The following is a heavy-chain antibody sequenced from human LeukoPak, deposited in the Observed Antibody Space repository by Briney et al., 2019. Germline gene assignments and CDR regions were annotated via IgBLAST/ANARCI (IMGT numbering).Heavy chain of an antibody. CDR2: ISGSGDYT. Sequence: GGSLRLSCAVSGFTFSGYAMSWVRQAPGKGLEWVSTISGSGDYTYYADSVKGRFRISRDNSKNTLHLQMNSLRAEDTAVYYLAKTLFYWCGGYCYEAYFDDWGQGTLVTVSS. J-gene: IGHJ4*02. D-gene: IGHD1-26*01. CDR1: GFTFSGYA. CDR3: AKTLFYWCGGYCYEAYFDD. V-gene: IGHV3-23*01.